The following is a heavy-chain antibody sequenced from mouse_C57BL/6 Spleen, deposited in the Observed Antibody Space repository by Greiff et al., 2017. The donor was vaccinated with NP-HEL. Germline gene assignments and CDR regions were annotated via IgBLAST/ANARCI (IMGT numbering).Heavy chain of an antibody. CDR2: IYPRSGNT. V-gene: IGHV1-81*01. D-gene: IGHD2-4*01. CDR1: GYTFTSYG. J-gene: IGHJ2*01. Sequence: QVQLQQSGAELARPGASVKLSCKASGYTFTSYGISWVKQRTGQGLEWIGEIYPRSGNTYYNEKFKGKATLTADKSSSTAYMELRSLTSEDSAVYFCARCDYDYGGAYFDYWGQGTTLTVSS. CDR3: ARCDYDYGGAYFDY.